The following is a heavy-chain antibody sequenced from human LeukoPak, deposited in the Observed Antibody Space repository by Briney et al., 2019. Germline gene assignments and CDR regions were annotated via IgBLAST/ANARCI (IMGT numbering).Heavy chain of an antibody. CDR1: GFTFSSYA. D-gene: IGHD1/OR15-1a*01. J-gene: IGHJ6*02. CDR3: AKLGSNSPYYYYYGMDV. V-gene: IGHV3-23*01. Sequence: GGSLRLSCAASGFTFSSYAMSWVRQAPGKGLEWVSAISGSGGSTYYADSVKGRFTISRDNSKNTLYLQMNSLRAEDTAVYYCAKLGSNSPYYYYYGMDVWGQGTTVTVSS. CDR2: ISGSGGST.